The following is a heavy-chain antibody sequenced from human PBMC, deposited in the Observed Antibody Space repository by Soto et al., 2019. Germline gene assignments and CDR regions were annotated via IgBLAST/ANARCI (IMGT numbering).Heavy chain of an antibody. V-gene: IGHV3-23*01. D-gene: IGHD6-19*01. J-gene: IGHJ3*02. Sequence: EVQLLESGGGLVQPGGSLRLSCAASGFTFSSYAMSWVRQAPGKGLEWVSAISGSGGSTYYADSVKGRFSISRDNSKNTLYLQMNSLRAEDTAVYYCAKDIPGEQWLVFAFDIWGQGTMVTVSS. CDR1: GFTFSSYA. CDR2: ISGSGGST. CDR3: AKDIPGEQWLVFAFDI.